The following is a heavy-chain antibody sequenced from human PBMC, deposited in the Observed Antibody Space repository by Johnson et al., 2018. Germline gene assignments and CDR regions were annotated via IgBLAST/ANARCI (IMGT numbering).Heavy chain of an antibody. Sequence: QVQLGQAGAEVKKPGSSVKVSCKASGGTFSSYAISWVRQAPGQGLEWMGGIIPIFGTAHYVQKFQGRVTITADESTSTAYMELSRLRYEGTAGYYCARDLESSGYSGAFDIWGQGTMVTVSS. D-gene: IGHD3-22*01. V-gene: IGHV1-69*01. CDR3: ARDLESSGYSGAFDI. J-gene: IGHJ3*02. CDR2: IIPIFGTA. CDR1: GGTFSSYA.